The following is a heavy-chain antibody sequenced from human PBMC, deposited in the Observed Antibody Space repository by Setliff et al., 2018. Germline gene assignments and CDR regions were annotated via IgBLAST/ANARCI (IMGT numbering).Heavy chain of an antibody. CDR1: GYTFTGYY. J-gene: IGHJ4*02. CDR2: IDPSGDYT. Sequence: ASVKVSCKASGYTFTGYYMHWVRQAPGQGLEWMGIIDPSGDYTNYAQKFQGRVTMTRDTSTTTVYMELSSLGSEDTAVYYCARAPLESGYYYGQGHYFDYWGQGTLVTVSS. V-gene: IGHV1-46*01. D-gene: IGHD5-18*01. CDR3: ARAPLESGYYYGQGHYFDY.